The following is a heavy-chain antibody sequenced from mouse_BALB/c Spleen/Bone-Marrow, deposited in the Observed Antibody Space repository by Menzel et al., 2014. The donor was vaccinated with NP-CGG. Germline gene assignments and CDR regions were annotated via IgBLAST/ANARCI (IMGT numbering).Heavy chain of an antibody. V-gene: IGHV14-3*02. CDR2: IDPANGNT. J-gene: IGHJ2*01. D-gene: IGHD1-2*01. CDR3: ARTAPENFDY. CDR1: GFNIKDTY. Sequence: EVKLVESGAELVKPGASVKLSCAASGFNIKDTYMHWVKQRPEQGLEWIGRIDPANGNTKYDPKFQGKATITADTSSNTAYLQLSSLTSEDTPVYYCARTAPENFDYWGQGTTLTVSS.